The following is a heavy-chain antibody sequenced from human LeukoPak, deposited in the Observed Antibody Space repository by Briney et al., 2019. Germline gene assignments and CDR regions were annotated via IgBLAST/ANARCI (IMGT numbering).Heavy chain of an antibody. CDR1: GGSISSYY. Sequence: SETLSLTCTVSGGSISSYYWSWIRQPPGKGLEWIGYIYYSGSTNYNPSLKSRVTISVDTSKNQFSLKLSSVTAADTALYYCARETYGEGAFDIWGQGTIVTASS. D-gene: IGHD4-17*01. V-gene: IGHV4-59*01. J-gene: IGHJ3*02. CDR2: IYYSGST. CDR3: ARETYGEGAFDI.